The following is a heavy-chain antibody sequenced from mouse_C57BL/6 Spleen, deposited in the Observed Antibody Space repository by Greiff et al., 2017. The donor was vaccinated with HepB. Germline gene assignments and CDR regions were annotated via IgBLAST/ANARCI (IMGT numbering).Heavy chain of an antibody. Sequence: DVQLQESGPGLVKPSQSLSLTCSVTGYSITSGYYWNWIRQFPGNKLEWMGYISYDGSNNYNPSLKNRISITRDTSKNQFFLKLNSVTTEDTATYYCARAGYFDYWGQGTTLTVSS. V-gene: IGHV3-6*01. CDR2: ISYDGSN. J-gene: IGHJ2*01. CDR1: GYSITSGYY. CDR3: ARAGYFDY.